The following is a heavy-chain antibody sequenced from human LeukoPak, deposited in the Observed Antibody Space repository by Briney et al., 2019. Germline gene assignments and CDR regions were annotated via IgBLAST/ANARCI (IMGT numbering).Heavy chain of an antibody. J-gene: IGHJ4*02. V-gene: IGHV3-48*01. CDR1: GFTFRSDS. Sequence: GGAPRLSFAGPGFTFRSDSMTWVRQAPGEGVEGLSYISSSGSTIYYADSVKGRFTISRDNAKNSLYLQMNSLRAEDTAVYYCARDEYYDSSGYTSWGQGTLVTVSS. D-gene: IGHD3-22*01. CDR3: ARDEYYDSSGYTS. CDR2: ISSSGSTI.